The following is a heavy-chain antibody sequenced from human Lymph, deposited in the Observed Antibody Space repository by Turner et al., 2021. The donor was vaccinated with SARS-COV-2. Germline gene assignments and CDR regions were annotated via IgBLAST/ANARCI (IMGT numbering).Heavy chain of an antibody. D-gene: IGHD3-10*01. CDR2: ISYDGSNK. V-gene: IGHV3-30-3*01. J-gene: IGHJ4*02. CDR1: GFTFNNYP. Sequence: QVQLVESGGGVVEPGRPLRPSCAASGFTFNNYPMHWVRQAPGKGLEWVAVISYDGSNKYYADSVKGRFTISRDNSKNTLYLQMNSLRAEDTAVYYCARDSSGSGTLDYWGQGTLVTVSS. CDR3: ARDSSGSGTLDY.